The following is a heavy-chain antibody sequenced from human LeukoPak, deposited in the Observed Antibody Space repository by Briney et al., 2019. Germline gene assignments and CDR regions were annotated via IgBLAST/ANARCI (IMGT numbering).Heavy chain of an antibody. D-gene: IGHD5-18*01. CDR1: GFAFSSYG. V-gene: IGHV3-30*02. CDR2: IRYDGSNK. J-gene: IGHJ4*02. Sequence: PGGSLRLSCAASGFAFSSYGMHWVRQAPGKGLEWVAFIRYDGSNKYYADSVKGRFTISRDNSKNTLYLQMNSLRAEDTAVYYCAREAGSSYGIFDYWGQGTLVTVSS. CDR3: AREAGSSYGIFDY.